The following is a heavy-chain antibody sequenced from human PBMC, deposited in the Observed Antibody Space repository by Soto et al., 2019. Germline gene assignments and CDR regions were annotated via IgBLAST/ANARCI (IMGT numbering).Heavy chain of an antibody. CDR2: IWNHGNTA. D-gene: IGHD5-12*01. Sequence: GGSLRLSCVASGVTLSYYGVHWVRQSPGKGLEWVALIWNHGNTAYHADSVKGRFTISRDNAKNSLYLQMNSLRAEDTAVYYCARDLDGYNSNWFDPWGQGTLVTVSS. CDR1: GVTLSYYG. V-gene: IGHV3-33*01. CDR3: ARDLDGYNSNWFDP. J-gene: IGHJ5*02.